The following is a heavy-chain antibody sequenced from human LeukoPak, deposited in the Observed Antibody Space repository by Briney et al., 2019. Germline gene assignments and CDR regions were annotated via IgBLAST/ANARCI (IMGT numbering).Heavy chain of an antibody. CDR2: ISAYNGNT. D-gene: IGHD6-13*01. V-gene: IGHV1-18*01. J-gene: IGHJ6*02. CDR3: ARVRQQLKPFYYHGMDV. Sequence: ASVKVSCKASGYTFTSYGISWVRQPPGQGLEWMGWISAYNGNTNYAHKLQGRVTMTTDTATSTAYMELRSLRSDDTAVYYCARVRQQLKPFYYHGMDVWGQGTTVTVSS. CDR1: GYTFTSYG.